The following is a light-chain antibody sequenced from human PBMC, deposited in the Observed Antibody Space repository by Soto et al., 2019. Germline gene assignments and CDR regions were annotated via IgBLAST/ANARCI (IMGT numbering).Light chain of an antibody. V-gene: IGLV2-23*02. J-gene: IGLJ7*01. CDR2: EVS. CDR3: CSYAGSSTHTV. Sequence: QSALTQPAXVSGSPGQXITISCTGTSSDVGSYKLVSWYQQHPGKAPKLMISEVSKRPSGISDRFSGSKSGSTASLTISGLQAEDEADYYCCSYAGSSTHTVFGGGTQLTVL. CDR1: SSDVGSYKL.